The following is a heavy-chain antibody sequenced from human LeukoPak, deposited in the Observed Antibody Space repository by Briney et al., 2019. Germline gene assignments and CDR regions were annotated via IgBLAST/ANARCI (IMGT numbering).Heavy chain of an antibody. V-gene: IGHV3-11*04. D-gene: IGHD6-19*01. J-gene: IGHJ4*02. CDR2: ISDTARTK. CDR3: AREHSSGWYFSDY. Sequence: GGSLRLSCAASGFTFSDYYMTWIRQTPGKGLEWVSYISDTARTKSYADSVKGRFTISRDNAKNSLYLQMNSLRVEDTAVYYCAREHSSGWYFSDYWGQGTLVTVSS. CDR1: GFTFSDYY.